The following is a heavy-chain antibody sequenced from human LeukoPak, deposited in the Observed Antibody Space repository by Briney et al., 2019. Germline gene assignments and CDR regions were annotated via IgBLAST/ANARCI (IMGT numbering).Heavy chain of an antibody. CDR1: GYTFTSYD. Sequence: ASVKVSCKASGYTFTSYDINWVRQATGQGLEWMGWMNPNSGNTGYAQKFQGRVTMTRNTSISTAYMELSSPRSEDTAVYYCASRAPYDSSGYYYYYYMDVWGKGTTVTVSS. V-gene: IGHV1-8*01. CDR2: MNPNSGNT. J-gene: IGHJ6*03. D-gene: IGHD3-22*01. CDR3: ASRAPYDSSGYYYYYYMDV.